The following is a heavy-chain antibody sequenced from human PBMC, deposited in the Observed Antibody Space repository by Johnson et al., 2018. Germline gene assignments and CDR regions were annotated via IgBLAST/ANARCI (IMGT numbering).Heavy chain of an antibody. CDR1: GFTFSTCG. CDR2: IAYDGSNK. D-gene: IGHD1-26*01. V-gene: IGHV3-30*18. CDR3: AKDVGPSVTYYYYGMDI. Sequence: QVQLVQSGGGVVQXGRSLRLSCAASGFTFSTCGMHWVRQAPGKGLEWVAVIAYDGSNKYYADSGKGRFTISRDNSKNTLYLQMNSPRAEDTAMYYCAKDVGPSVTYYYYGMDIWGQGTTVTVSS. J-gene: IGHJ6*02.